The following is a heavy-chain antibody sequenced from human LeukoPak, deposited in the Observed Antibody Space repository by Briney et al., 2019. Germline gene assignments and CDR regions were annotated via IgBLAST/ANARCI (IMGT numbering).Heavy chain of an antibody. CDR2: INESGSA. Sequence: PSETLSLTCDVHSGSFNDYYWSWIRQPPGKGLEWIGEINESGSANYNVSLRSRVTISVDMSKNQISLKLTSVTAADTAVYWCVRPTVSDPWGQGTLVTVSS. D-gene: IGHD1-14*01. CDR1: SGSFNDYY. J-gene: IGHJ5*02. CDR3: VRPTVSDP. V-gene: IGHV4-34*01.